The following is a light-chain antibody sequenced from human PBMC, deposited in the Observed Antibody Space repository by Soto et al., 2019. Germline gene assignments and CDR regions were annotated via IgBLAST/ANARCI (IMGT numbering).Light chain of an antibody. CDR2: KAS. CDR3: QQYNTYSGWT. J-gene: IGKJ1*01. V-gene: IGKV1-5*03. CDR1: QSINSW. Sequence: DIQMTQSPSTLSASVGDRVTITCRASQSINSWLAWYQQKPGKAPKILIYKASSLERGVPSRFSGSGSGTEFTLTISSLQPDDFATYYCQQYNTYSGWTFGQGTKVEIK.